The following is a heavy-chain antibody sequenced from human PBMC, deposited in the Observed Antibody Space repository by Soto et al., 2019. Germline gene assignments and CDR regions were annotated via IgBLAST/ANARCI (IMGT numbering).Heavy chain of an antibody. CDR2: ISAYNGNT. Sequence: ASVKVSCKASGYTFTSYGISWVRQAPGQGLEWMGWISAYNGNTNYAQKLQGRVTMTTDTSTSTAYMELRSLRSDDTAVYCCARDHGRHQLAYYAFDIWGQGTMVTVSS. D-gene: IGHD6-13*01. CDR3: ARDHGRHQLAYYAFDI. J-gene: IGHJ3*02. V-gene: IGHV1-18*01. CDR1: GYTFTSYG.